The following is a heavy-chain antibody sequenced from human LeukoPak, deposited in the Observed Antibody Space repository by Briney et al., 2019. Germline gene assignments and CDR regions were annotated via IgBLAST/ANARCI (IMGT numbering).Heavy chain of an antibody. CDR2: ISSSSSYI. CDR1: GFTFSSYS. J-gene: IGHJ4*02. D-gene: IGHD6-13*01. Sequence: GGSLRLSCAASGFTFSSYSMNWVRRAPGKGLEWVSSISSSSSYIYYADSVKGRFTISRDNAKNSLYLQMNSLRAEDTAVYYCARPADSSSFTPPDYWGQGTLVTVSS. CDR3: ARPADSSSFTPPDY. V-gene: IGHV3-21*01.